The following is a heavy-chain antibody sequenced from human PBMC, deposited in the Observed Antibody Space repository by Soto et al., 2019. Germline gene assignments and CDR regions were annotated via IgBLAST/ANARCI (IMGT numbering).Heavy chain of an antibody. CDR2: IYYSGST. CDR1: GGSISSYY. V-gene: IGHV4-59*01. J-gene: IGHJ4*02. Sequence: QVQLQESGPGLVKPSETLSLTCTVSGGSISSYYWSWIRQPPGKGLEWIGYIYYSGSTNYNPSLKSRVTISVDTSKNQFSLKLSSVTAADTAVYYCARSDWKVTASGDYYFDYWGQGTLVTVSS. D-gene: IGHD1-1*01. CDR3: ARSDWKVTASGDYYFDY.